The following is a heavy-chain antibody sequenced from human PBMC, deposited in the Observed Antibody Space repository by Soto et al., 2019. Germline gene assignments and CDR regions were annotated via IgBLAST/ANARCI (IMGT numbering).Heavy chain of an antibody. Sequence: SETLSLTCNVSGGSISSYYWSWMRQPPGKGLEWIGYLYYSGSTNYNPSLKSRVTISVDTSKNQFSLKLSSVTAADTAVYYCARWGRDYPNENWFDPWGQGTLVTVSS. V-gene: IGHV4-59*08. CDR3: ARWGRDYPNENWFDP. CDR2: LYYSGST. CDR1: GGSISSYY. J-gene: IGHJ5*02. D-gene: IGHD4-17*01.